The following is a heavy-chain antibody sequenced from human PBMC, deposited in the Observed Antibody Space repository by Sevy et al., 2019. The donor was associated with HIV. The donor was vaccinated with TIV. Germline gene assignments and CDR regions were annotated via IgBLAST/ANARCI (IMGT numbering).Heavy chain of an antibody. J-gene: IGHJ6*02. Sequence: ASVKVSCKASGYTFTSYYMHWVRQAPGQGLEWMGIINPSGGSTSYVQKFQGRVTMTRDTSTSTVYMELSSLRSEDTAVYYCARDYIVVVPAAMENYYYGMDVWGQGTTVTVSS. CDR1: GYTFTSYY. D-gene: IGHD2-2*01. CDR3: ARDYIVVVPAAMENYYYGMDV. V-gene: IGHV1-46*03. CDR2: INPSGGST.